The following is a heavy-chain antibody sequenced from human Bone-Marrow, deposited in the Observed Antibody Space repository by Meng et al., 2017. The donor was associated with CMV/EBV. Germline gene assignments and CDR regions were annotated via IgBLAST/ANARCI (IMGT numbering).Heavy chain of an antibody. D-gene: IGHD6-19*01. CDR3: TTEAVADPLSPYYIDH. V-gene: IGHV3-15*01. CDR1: GFTFSNAW. CDR2: IKSKTDGGTT. J-gene: IGHJ4*02. Sequence: ESLKISCAASGFTFSNAWMRWVRQAPGKGLEWVGRIKSKTDGGTTDYAAPVKGRFTISRDDSKNTLYLQMNSLKTEGTAVYYCTTEAVADPLSPYYIDHWGQGTLVTVSS.